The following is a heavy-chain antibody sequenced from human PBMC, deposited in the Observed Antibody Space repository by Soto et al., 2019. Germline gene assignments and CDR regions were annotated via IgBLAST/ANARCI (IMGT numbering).Heavy chain of an antibody. Sequence: QVQLVHSGAEVKKPGASVKVSCKASGYTVTSYGISWVRQDTGQELEWMGWISAYNGNTNYAQKLQGRVTMTTDTYSSTAYMELRSLRADDTAVYYCAVGRDGYDSVDSWGQGTLIIVSS. J-gene: IGHJ4*02. D-gene: IGHD5-12*01. CDR2: ISAYNGNT. CDR3: AVGRDGYDSVDS. V-gene: IGHV1-18*01. CDR1: GYTVTSYG.